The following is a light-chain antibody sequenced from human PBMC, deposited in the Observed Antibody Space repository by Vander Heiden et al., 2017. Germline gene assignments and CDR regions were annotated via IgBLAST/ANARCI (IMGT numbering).Light chain of an antibody. CDR2: GNS. CDR1: SSNIGAGYD. CDR3: QSYDSSNVV. J-gene: IGLJ2*01. V-gene: IGLV1-40*01. Sequence: QSVLTQPPSVSAAPGQRVTISCTGSSSNIGAGYDVHWYQQLPGTAPKLLIYGNSNRPSGVPDRFSGSKSGTSASLAITGLQAEDEADYYCQSYDSSNVVFGGGTKLTVL.